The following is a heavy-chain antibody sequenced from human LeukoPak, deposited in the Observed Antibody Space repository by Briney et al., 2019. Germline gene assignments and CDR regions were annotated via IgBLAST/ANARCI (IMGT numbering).Heavy chain of an antibody. CDR3: AKAQGGYSYGRLDY. CDR2: ISASGGSP. V-gene: IGHV3-23*01. CDR1: GFTFSSYA. Sequence: GGSLRLSCAASGFTFSSYAMSWVRQAPGKGLEWVSAISASGGSPYYADSVKGRFTISRDNSQNTLYLQMNSLRAEDTAVYYCAKAQGGYSYGRLDYWGQGTLVTVSS. J-gene: IGHJ4*02. D-gene: IGHD5-18*01.